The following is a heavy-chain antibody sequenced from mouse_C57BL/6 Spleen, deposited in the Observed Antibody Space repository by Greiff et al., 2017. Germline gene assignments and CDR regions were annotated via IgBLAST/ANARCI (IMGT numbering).Heavy chain of an antibody. Sequence: VHVKQSGPELVKPGASVKIPCKASGYTFTDYNMDWVKQSHGKSLEWIGDINPNNGGTIYNQKFKGKATLTVDKSSSTAYMELRSLTSEDTAVYYCARSTTVPLDYWGQGTTLTVSS. CDR3: ARSTTVPLDY. V-gene: IGHV1-18*01. J-gene: IGHJ2*01. CDR2: INPNNGGT. D-gene: IGHD1-1*01. CDR1: GYTFTDYN.